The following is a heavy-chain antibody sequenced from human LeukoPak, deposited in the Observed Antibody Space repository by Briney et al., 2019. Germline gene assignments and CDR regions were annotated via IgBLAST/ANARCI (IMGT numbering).Heavy chain of an antibody. CDR1: GFTFSSYA. CDR2: FSGSGGST. D-gene: IGHD6-19*01. J-gene: IGHJ4*02. CDR3: AKEPTKGWYTLYYFDY. V-gene: IGHV3-23*01. Sequence: GGSLTLSCAASGFTFSSYAMSWVRQAPGKGLEGVSAFSGSGGSTYYADSVKGRLTISRDNSKNTLYLQMNSLRAEDTAVYYCAKEPTKGWYTLYYFDYWGQGTLVTVSS.